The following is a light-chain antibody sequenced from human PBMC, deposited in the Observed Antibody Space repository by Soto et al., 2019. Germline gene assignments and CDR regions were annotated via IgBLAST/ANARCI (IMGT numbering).Light chain of an antibody. V-gene: IGKV3-11*01. CDR1: QSVDKY. CDR2: DAS. CDR3: QQRTNWPLT. Sequence: IVLTQSPATLSFSPGERATLSCRASQSVDKYLVWYQPKPGQAPRLLIFDASSRATGIPARFSGSGSGTDFTLTITSLEPEDFAVYYCQQRTNWPLTFGGGTKLEIK. J-gene: IGKJ4*01.